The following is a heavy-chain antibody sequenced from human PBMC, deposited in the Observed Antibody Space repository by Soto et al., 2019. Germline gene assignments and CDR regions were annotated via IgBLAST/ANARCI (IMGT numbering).Heavy chain of an antibody. V-gene: IGHV4-34*01. CDR1: GGSFSGYY. J-gene: IGHJ5*02. D-gene: IGHD1-26*01. CDR3: ARGTWEVRFDP. Sequence: KPSETLSLTCAVYGGSFSGYYWSWIRQPPEKGLEWIGEINHNGSPNYNPSLKSRVTISVDTSKSQFSLRLSSVTAADTAVYYCARGTWEVRFDPWGQGTLVTVSS. CDR2: INHNGSP.